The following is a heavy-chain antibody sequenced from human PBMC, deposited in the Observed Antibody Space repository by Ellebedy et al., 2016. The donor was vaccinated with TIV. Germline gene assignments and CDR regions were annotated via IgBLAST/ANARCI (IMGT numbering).Heavy chain of an antibody. V-gene: IGHV6-1*01. D-gene: IGHD6-19*01. Sequence: SQTLSLTCAISGDSVSSNNAAWNWTRQSPSRGLEWLGRTYYRSKWYDDYAVSVKSRITVNPDTSKNQFSLHLNSVTPEDTAVYYCARWLVRGGIDYWGRGTLVTVSS. J-gene: IGHJ4*02. CDR1: GDSVSSNNAA. CDR3: ARWLVRGGIDY. CDR2: TYYRSKWYD.